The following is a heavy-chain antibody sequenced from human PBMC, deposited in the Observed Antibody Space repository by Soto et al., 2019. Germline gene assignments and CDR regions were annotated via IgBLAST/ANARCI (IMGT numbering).Heavy chain of an antibody. Sequence: GGSLRLSCAASGFTFSSYGMHWVRQAPGKGLEWVAVISYDGSNKYYADSVKGRFTISRDNSKNTLYLQMNSLRAEDTAVYYSAKDFGRVVHYGMDVWGQRTTVTVSS. V-gene: IGHV3-30*18. CDR3: AKDFGRVVHYGMDV. CDR1: GFTFSSYG. J-gene: IGHJ6*02. D-gene: IGHD2-15*01. CDR2: ISYDGSNK.